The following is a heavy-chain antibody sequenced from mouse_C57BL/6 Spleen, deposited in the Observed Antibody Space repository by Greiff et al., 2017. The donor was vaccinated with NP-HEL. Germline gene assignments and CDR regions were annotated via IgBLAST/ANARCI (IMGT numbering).Heavy chain of an antibody. V-gene: IGHV1-62-2*01. CDR2: FYPGSGSI. Sequence: QVHVKQSGAELVKPGASVKLSCKASGYTFTEYTIHWVKQRSGQGLEWIGWFYPGSGSIKYNEKFKDKATLTADKSSSTVYMELSRLTSEDSAVYFCARHEEDRDYFDYWGQGTTLTVSS. CDR3: ARHEEDRDYFDY. J-gene: IGHJ2*01. CDR1: GYTFTEYT.